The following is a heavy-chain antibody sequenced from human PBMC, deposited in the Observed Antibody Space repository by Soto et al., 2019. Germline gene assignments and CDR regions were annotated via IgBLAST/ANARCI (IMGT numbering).Heavy chain of an antibody. V-gene: IGHV3-7*01. CDR2: IKQDGSEK. CDR1: GFTFSSYW. CDR3: ARVAEGPYYDSSGYYYGYHWGDFDY. Sequence: EVQLVESGGGLVQPGGSLRLSCAASGFTFSSYWMSWVRQAPGKGLEWVANIKQDGSEKYYVDSVKGRFTISRDNAKNSLYLQMNSLRAEDTAVYYCARVAEGPYYDSSGYYYGYHWGDFDYWGQGTLVTVSS. J-gene: IGHJ4*02. D-gene: IGHD3-22*01.